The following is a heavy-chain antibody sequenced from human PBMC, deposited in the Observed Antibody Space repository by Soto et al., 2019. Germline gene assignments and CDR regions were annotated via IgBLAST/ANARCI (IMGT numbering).Heavy chain of an antibody. D-gene: IGHD3-3*01. J-gene: IGHJ6*03. CDR1: GYTFTSYG. Sequence: ASVKVSCKASGYTFTSYGISWVRQAPGQGLEWMGWISAYNGNTNYAQKLQGRVTMTTDTSTSTAYMELRSLRSDDTAVYYCARVTNDFWSGYHYYYYMDVWGKGTTDTVSS. V-gene: IGHV1-18*01. CDR3: ARVTNDFWSGYHYYYYMDV. CDR2: ISAYNGNT.